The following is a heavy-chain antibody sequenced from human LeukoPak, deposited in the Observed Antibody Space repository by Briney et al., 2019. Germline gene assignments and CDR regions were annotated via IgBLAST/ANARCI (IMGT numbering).Heavy chain of an antibody. Sequence: SETLSLTCAVYGGSFSGYYWSWVRQPPGKGLEWVGEINHSGSTKYNPSLKSRVTISVDTSKNQFSLKLSSVTAADTAVYYCARGVDGGLHDYWGQGTLVTVSS. CDR3: ARGVDGGLHDY. D-gene: IGHD4-11*01. CDR1: GGSFSGYY. J-gene: IGHJ4*02. CDR2: INHSGST. V-gene: IGHV4-34*01.